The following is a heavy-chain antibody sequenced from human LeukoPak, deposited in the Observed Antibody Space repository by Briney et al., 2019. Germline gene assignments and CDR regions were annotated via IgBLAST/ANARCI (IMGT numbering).Heavy chain of an antibody. CDR1: GDTFTSYD. Sequence: ASVKVSCKASGDTFTSYDINWVRQATGQGLEWMGWMNPNSGNTGYAQKFQGRVTITRNTSISTAYMELSSLRSEDTAVYYCARGPLQHYYYYMDVWGKGTTVTVSS. J-gene: IGHJ6*03. CDR3: ARGPLQHYYYYMDV. V-gene: IGHV1-8*03. CDR2: MNPNSGNT.